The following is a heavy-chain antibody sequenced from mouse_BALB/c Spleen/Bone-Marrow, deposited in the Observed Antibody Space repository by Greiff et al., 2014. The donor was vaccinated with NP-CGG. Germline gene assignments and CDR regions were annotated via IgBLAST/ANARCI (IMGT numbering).Heavy chain of an antibody. CDR3: ATYDY. Sequence: QVQLQQPGPELVKPGASVRISCKASGYTFTSYYIHWVKQRPGQGLERIGWIYPGNVNTKYNEKFKGKATLTADKSSSTAYMQLSSLTSEDSAVYFCATYDYWGQGTTLTVSS. J-gene: IGHJ2*01. CDR1: GYTFTSYY. CDR2: IYPGNVNT. V-gene: IGHV1S56*01.